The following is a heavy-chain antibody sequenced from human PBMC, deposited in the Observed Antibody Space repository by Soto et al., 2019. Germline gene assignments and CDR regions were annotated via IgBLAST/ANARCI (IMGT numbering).Heavy chain of an antibody. CDR1: GGSIDSGDNY. CDR3: ARGDWFHP. CDR2: IYYTGTT. J-gene: IGHJ5*02. Sequence: SETLSLTCTVSGGSIDSGDNYWSWIRQPPGKGLEWIGYIYYTGTTKYNPSLKSRATLSVDTSKNRFSLNLTSVTAADSAVYYCARGDWFHPWGPGTLVTVSS. V-gene: IGHV4-30-4*01.